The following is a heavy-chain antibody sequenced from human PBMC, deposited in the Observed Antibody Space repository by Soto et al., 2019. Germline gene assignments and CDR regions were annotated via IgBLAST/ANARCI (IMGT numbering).Heavy chain of an antibody. CDR1: GYTFTEYY. D-gene: IGHD2-2*01. CDR3: ARARITPAATGDAYHYGLDD. V-gene: IGHV1-2*04. J-gene: IGHJ6*02. CDR2: IDPNSGDK. Sequence: ASVHVSCQASGYTFTEYYEHWLRLAPGPGLELVGWIDPNSGDKKYALEFPAYVTLTKGTSTTSVDMDMTRLSSDDRAVSYCARARITPAATGDAYHYGLDDWGQGTTVTVSS.